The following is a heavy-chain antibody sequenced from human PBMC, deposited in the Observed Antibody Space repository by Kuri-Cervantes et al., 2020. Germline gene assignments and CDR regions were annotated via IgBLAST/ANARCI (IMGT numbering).Heavy chain of an antibody. J-gene: IGHJ4*02. Sequence: ASVKVSCKGSGYSFTSYWIGWVRQATGQGLEWMGWMNPNSGNTGYAQKFQGRVTMTRNTSISTAYMELSSLRSEDTAVYYCARERYYDSSGYYQEDYWGQGTLVTVS. CDR1: GYSFTSYW. CDR2: MNPNSGNT. D-gene: IGHD3-22*01. CDR3: ARERYYDSSGYYQEDY. V-gene: IGHV1-8*02.